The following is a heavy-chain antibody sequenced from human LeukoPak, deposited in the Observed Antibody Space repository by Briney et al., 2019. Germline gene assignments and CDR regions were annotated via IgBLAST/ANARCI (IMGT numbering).Heavy chain of an antibody. CDR3: GTADRKEGATVDY. CDR1: GFTFSRYW. J-gene: IGHJ4*02. CDR2: IERDGRST. Sequence: GGSLRLSCAASGFTFSRYWMHWVRQAPGKGLMWVSRIERDGRSTSYADSVRGRFTISRDNAKNTLYLRMNSLRAEDTAVYYCGTADRKEGATVDYWGQGTPVTVSS. V-gene: IGHV3-74*01. D-gene: IGHD1-26*01.